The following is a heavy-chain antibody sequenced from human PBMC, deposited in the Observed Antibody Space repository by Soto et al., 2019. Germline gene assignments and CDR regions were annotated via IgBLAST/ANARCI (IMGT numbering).Heavy chain of an antibody. V-gene: IGHV1-69*01. D-gene: IGHD2-2*01. CDR3: ARSSPYIVVRKPTGNQDYYGMDV. CDR2: IIPVFGTT. J-gene: IGHJ6*02. CDR1: GGTFSNYT. Sequence: QVQLVQSGAEVKKPGSSVKVFCKASGGTFSNYTISWVRQAPGQGLEWMGGIIPVFGTTDYEQKFQDRVTITADGSTSTAYVKLSSLRSADTAVYYCARSSPYIVVRKPTGNQDYYGMDVWGQGTTVTVSS.